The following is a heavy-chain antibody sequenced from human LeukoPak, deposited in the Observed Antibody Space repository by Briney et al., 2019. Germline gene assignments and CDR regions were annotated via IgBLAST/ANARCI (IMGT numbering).Heavy chain of an antibody. CDR1: GFAFGDYA. V-gene: IGHV3-49*04. CDR3: TRAPHPRCSSSGCYLDY. CDR2: IQAKAYGGAT. D-gene: IGHD2-2*01. Sequence: GRSLRLSCSTSGFAFGDYAMSWVRQAPGKGLEWVGFIQAKAYGGATKYAASVNGRFSISRDDSQSIANLQMNDLKTEDTAVYYCTRAPHPRCSSSGCYLDYWGQGTLVTVSS. J-gene: IGHJ4*02.